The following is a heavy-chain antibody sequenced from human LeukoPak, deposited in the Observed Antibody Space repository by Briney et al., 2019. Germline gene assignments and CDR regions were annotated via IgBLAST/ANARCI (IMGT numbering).Heavy chain of an antibody. J-gene: IGHJ4*02. Sequence: GGSLRLSCAASGFTVSSNYMSWVRQAPGKGLEWVSVIYSGGSTYYADSVKGRFTISRDNSKNTLYLQMNSLRAEDSAVYYCARGGDVDAGPDYWGQGTLVTVSS. CDR1: GFTVSSNY. CDR3: ARGGDVDAGPDY. CDR2: IYSGGST. D-gene: IGHD2-8*01. V-gene: IGHV3-53*01.